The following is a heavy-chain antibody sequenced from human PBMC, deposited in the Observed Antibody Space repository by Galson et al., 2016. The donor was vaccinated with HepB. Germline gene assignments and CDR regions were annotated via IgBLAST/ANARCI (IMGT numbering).Heavy chain of an antibody. V-gene: IGHV3-48*02. Sequence: SLRLSCAASGFTLSSYSMNWVRQAPGKGLEWVSYISSSSSTIYYADSVKGRFTISRDDAKNSLYLQMNSLRDEDTAVYYCARDWPYDSSLYDYYGMDVWGQGTTVTVSS. CDR3: ARDWPYDSSLYDYYGMDV. D-gene: IGHD3-22*01. CDR1: GFTLSSYS. J-gene: IGHJ6*02. CDR2: ISSSSSTI.